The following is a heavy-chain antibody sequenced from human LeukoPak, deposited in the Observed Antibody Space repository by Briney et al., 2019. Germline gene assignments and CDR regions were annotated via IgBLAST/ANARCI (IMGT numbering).Heavy chain of an antibody. D-gene: IGHD5-24*01. Sequence: SETLSLTCAVYGGSFSGYYWSWIRQPPGKGLEWIGEINHSGSTNYNPSLKSRVTISVDTSKNQFSLKLSSVTAADTAVYYCARAGPDARWLQLVLFDYWGQGTLVTVSS. CDR3: ARAGPDARWLQLVLFDY. CDR1: GGSFSGYY. J-gene: IGHJ4*02. V-gene: IGHV4-34*01. CDR2: INHSGST.